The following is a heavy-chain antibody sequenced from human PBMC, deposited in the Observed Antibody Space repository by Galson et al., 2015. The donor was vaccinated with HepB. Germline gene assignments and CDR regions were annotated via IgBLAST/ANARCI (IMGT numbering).Heavy chain of an antibody. CDR2: INPNSGGT. J-gene: IGHJ4*02. Sequence: SVKVSCKASGYTFTGYYMHWVRQAPGQGLEWMGWINPNSGGTNYAQNFQDRVTMTRDTSISTAYMDLRRLRSDDTAVYFCARSIMGAYYSDGKASDYWGQGTLVTVS. D-gene: IGHD3-22*01. CDR1: GYTFTGYY. V-gene: IGHV1-2*02. CDR3: ARSIMGAYYSDGKASDY.